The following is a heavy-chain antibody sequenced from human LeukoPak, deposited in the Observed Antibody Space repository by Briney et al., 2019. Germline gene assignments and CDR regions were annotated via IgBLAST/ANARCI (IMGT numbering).Heavy chain of an antibody. CDR1: GGSISSSSYY. D-gene: IGHD3-22*01. J-gene: IGHJ4*02. Sequence: SETLSLTCTVSGGSISSSSYYWGWIRQPPGKGLEWIGSIYYSGSTYYNPSLKSRVTISVDTSKNQFSPKLSSVTAADTAVYYCARCYYDSSGYDYWGQGTLVTVSS. CDR3: ARCYYDSSGYDY. V-gene: IGHV4-39*07. CDR2: IYYSGST.